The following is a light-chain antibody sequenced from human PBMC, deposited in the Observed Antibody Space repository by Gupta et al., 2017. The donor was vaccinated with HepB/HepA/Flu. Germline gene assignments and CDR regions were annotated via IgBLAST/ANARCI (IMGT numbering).Light chain of an antibody. CDR1: KLGDRF. Sequence: SYELSQPPSVSVSPGQTASITCSGEKLGDRFAYWYQQRLGQSPVLVIYQDTKRPSGIPERFSGSNSGNTATLTITETQAMDEAAYYCQTWDNYNVIFGGGTKLTVL. CDR3: QTWDNYNVI. V-gene: IGLV3-1*01. J-gene: IGLJ2*01. CDR2: QDT.